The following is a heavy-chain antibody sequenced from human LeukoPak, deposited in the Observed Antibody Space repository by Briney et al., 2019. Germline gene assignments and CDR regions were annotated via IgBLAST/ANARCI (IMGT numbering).Heavy chain of an antibody. CDR3: ARRPVAGGWFDP. CDR2: INPGGGST. J-gene: IGHJ5*02. V-gene: IGHV1-46*01. CDR1: GYTFTSYY. D-gene: IGHD6-19*01. Sequence: AASVKVSFKASGYTFTSYYMHWVRLAPGQGLERMGIINPGGGSTSYAQKFQGRVTMTRDTSTSTVYMELSSLRSEDTAVYYCARRPVAGGWFDPWGQGTLVTVSS.